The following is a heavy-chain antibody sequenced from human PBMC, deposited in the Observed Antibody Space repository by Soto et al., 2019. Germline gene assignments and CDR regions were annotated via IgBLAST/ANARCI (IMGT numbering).Heavy chain of an antibody. D-gene: IGHD6-19*01. CDR1: GFTFSSHA. CDR3: AKDLQFSGWLSAQTFDY. V-gene: IGHV3-23*01. CDR2: ITGSGDST. Sequence: EVQLLESGGGLVQPGGSLRLSCAVSGFTFSSHAMSWVRQAPWKGLECVSSITGSGDSTYYADSVKGRFTISRDKSKSTLYLPMNSLRAEDTAVYYCAKDLQFSGWLSAQTFDYWGQGTQVTVSS. J-gene: IGHJ4*02.